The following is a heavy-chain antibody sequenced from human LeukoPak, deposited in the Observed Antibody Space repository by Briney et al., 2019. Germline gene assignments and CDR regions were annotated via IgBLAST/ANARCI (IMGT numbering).Heavy chain of an antibody. CDR3: ARVPTPGLDAFDI. Sequence: ASVKVSCKASGYTLTSYDINWVRQATGQGLEWMGWMNPNSGNTGYAQKFQGRVTMTRNTSISTAYMELSSLRSEDTAVYYCARVPTPGLDAFDIWGQGTMVTVSS. CDR2: MNPNSGNT. V-gene: IGHV1-8*01. J-gene: IGHJ3*02. CDR1: GYTLTSYD.